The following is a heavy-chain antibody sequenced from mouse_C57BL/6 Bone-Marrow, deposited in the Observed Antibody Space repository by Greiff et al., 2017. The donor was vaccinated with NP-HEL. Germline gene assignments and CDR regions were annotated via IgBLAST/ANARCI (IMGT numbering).Heavy chain of an antibody. J-gene: IGHJ2*01. CDR3: ARRGARHFDY. Sequence: KESCKASGYTFTSYWMHWVKQRPGQGLEWIGEIDPSDSYTNYNQKFKGKSTLTVDKSSSTAYMQLSSLTSEDSAVYYCARRGARHFDYWGQGTTLTVSS. V-gene: IGHV1-69*01. CDR2: IDPSDSYT. CDR1: GYTFTSYW.